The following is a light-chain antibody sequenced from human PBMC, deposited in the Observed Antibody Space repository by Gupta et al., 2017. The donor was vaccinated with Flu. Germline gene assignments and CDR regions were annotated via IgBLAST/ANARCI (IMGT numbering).Light chain of an antibody. CDR3: CSYAGSSTLV. V-gene: IGLV2-23*01. CDR2: EGS. CDR1: SSDVGSYNL. J-gene: IGLJ1*01. Sequence: QSALPQPASVSGSPGQPLTISCTGTSSDVGSYNLVSWYQQHPGKAPRLMIHEGSKRPSGVSNRFSGSKSGNTASLTISGLQAEDEADYYCCSYAGSSTLVFGTGTKVTVL.